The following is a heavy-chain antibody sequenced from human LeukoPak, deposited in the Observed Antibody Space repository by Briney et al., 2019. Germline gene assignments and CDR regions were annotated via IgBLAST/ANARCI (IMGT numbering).Heavy chain of an antibody. CDR2: IHYSGST. Sequence: SETLSLTCTVSGGSIRDYYYTWLRQPPGKELEWIGYIHYSGSTNYNPSLKSRVTMSLDTSKDQFSLKLSSVTAADTAVYYCARGYSSSWYGAMYYWGQGTLVTVSS. V-gene: IGHV4-59*01. CDR1: GGSIRDYY. J-gene: IGHJ4*02. D-gene: IGHD6-13*01. CDR3: ARGYSSSWYGAMYY.